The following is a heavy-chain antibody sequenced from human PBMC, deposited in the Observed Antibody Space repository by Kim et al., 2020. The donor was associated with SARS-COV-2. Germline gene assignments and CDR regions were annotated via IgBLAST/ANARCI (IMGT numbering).Heavy chain of an antibody. CDR3: ARGGWSSGGFDI. J-gene: IGHJ3*02. Sequence: GGSLRLSCAASGFTFSSSSMNWVRQAPGKGLEWVSSISSSGSYINYGDSLKGRFTISRDNAKNSLYLQMNSLRAEDTAVYYCARGGWSSGGFDIWGQGTMVTVSS. CDR1: GFTFSSSS. D-gene: IGHD6-19*01. V-gene: IGHV3-21*01. CDR2: ISSSGSYI.